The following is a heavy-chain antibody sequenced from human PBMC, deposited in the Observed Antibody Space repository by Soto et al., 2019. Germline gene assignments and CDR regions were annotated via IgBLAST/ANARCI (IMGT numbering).Heavy chain of an antibody. Sequence: ASVKVSCKASGYTFTSYDINWVRQATGQGLEWMGWMNPNSGNTGYAQKFQGRVTMTRNTSTSTAYMELRSLRSDDTAVYYCASDPYYYGSGSYYPFCYFDYWGQGTLVTVSS. CDR1: GYTFTSYD. CDR3: ASDPYYYGSGSYYPFCYFDY. CDR2: MNPNSGNT. J-gene: IGHJ4*02. V-gene: IGHV1-8*01. D-gene: IGHD3-10*01.